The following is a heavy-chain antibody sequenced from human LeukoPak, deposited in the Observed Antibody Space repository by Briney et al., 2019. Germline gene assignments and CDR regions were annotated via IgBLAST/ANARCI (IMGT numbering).Heavy chain of an antibody. V-gene: IGHV4-59*01. CDR3: VREELIATSGALEY. J-gene: IGHJ4*02. CDR1: NDSMTSYY. Sequence: SETLSLTCSVSNDSMTSYYWRWVRQPPGGGREWVGFIYHSGNSNYNSSLTARVTISVDTSRTHISLRLSSVTAADTAVYYCVREELIATSGALEYWGQGILVTVSS. D-gene: IGHD3-10*01. CDR2: IYHSGNS.